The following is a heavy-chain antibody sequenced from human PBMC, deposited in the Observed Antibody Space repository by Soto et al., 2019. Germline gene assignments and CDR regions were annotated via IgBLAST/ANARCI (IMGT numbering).Heavy chain of an antibody. J-gene: IGHJ4*02. CDR3: AKEYSSGFDY. CDR2: ISWNSGSI. CDR1: GFTFDDYA. D-gene: IGHD6-19*01. V-gene: IGHV3-9*01. Sequence: GGSLRLSCAASGFTFDDYAMHWVRQAPGKGLEWVSGISWNSGSIGYADSVKGRFTISRDNAKNSLYLQMNSLRAEDTALYYCAKEYSSGFDYWGQGTLVTVSS.